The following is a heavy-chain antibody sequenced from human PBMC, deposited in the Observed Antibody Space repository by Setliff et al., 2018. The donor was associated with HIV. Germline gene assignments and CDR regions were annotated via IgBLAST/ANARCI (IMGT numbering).Heavy chain of an antibody. V-gene: IGHV3-11*04. Sequence: PGGSLRLSCAASGFSFSDYYMNWIRQAPGKGLEWVSYISSSGSNRYYADSMKGRFTISRDNAKNSLYLQMNSLRAEDTAVYYCAREGSTYYWGQGTLVTVSS. CDR1: GFSFSDYY. J-gene: IGHJ4*02. CDR3: AREGSTYY. CDR2: ISSSGSNR.